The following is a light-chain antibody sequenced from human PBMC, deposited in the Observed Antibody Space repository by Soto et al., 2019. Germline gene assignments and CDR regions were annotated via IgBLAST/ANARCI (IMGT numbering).Light chain of an antibody. CDR2: AAS. V-gene: IGKV1-39*01. J-gene: IGKJ2*01. CDR1: QSISTY. CDR3: QQSYSTPPT. Sequence: DIQMTQSPSSLSASVGDRVTITCRASQSISTYLNWYQQKPGKAPKLLIFAASSLQSGVPSRFSGSGSGTDFTLAISSLQPEDFATYYGQQSYSTPPTLGQGTKLEIK.